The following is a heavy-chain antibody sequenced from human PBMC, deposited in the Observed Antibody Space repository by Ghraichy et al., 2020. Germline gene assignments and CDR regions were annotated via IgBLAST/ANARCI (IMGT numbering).Heavy chain of an antibody. J-gene: IGHJ3*02. CDR3: ASMCGSYYRTCAFDI. CDR1: GGSFSGYY. Sequence: SETLSLTCAVYGGSFSGYYWSWIRQPPGKGLEWIGEINHSGSTNYNPSLKSRVTISVDTSKNQFSLKLSSVTAADTAVYYCASMCGSYYRTCAFDIWGQGKMVTVSS. V-gene: IGHV4-34*01. D-gene: IGHD1-26*01. CDR2: INHSGST.